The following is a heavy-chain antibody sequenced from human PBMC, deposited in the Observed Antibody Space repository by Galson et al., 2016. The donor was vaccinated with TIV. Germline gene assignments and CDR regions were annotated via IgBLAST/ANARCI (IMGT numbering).Heavy chain of an antibody. J-gene: IGHJ4*02. CDR1: GFSLTTRGVA. D-gene: IGHD5-12*01. CDR2: IYWDDDE. CDR3: VHYSGHDYATWYFDY. V-gene: IGHV2-5*02. Sequence: PALVKPTQTLTLTCSIHGFSLTTRGVAAGWIRQPPGKAPEFLALIYWDDDERYSPSLRNRLTIAKDTSKTQVVLTMTNMDPAYTATYYWVHYSGHDYATWYFDYWGQGTLVTVSS.